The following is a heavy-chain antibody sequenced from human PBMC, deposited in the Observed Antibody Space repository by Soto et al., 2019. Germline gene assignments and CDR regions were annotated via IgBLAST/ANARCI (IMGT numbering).Heavy chain of an antibody. CDR2: MSISGEKT. Sequence: GGSLRLSCAASGFIFSDYSMAWVRQTPEKGLEWVSGMSISGEKTYYADSVKGRFTVSRDSSKNTVYLQMNSLRVEDTAIYYCARWSGYGDLWGQGTLVTVSS. J-gene: IGHJ4*02. CDR3: ARWSGYGDL. V-gene: IGHV3-23*01. CDR1: GFIFSDYS. D-gene: IGHD5-12*01.